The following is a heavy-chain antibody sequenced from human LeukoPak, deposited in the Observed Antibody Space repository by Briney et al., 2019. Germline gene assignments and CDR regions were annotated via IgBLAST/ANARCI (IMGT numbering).Heavy chain of an antibody. CDR2: ISPYNGNT. Sequence: ASVKVSCKASGYTFTTHGISWVRQAPGQGLEWMGWISPYNGNTNYAQKFHGRVTMTTDTSTNTAYMELSRLQSDDTAVFYCARDLEESSYAYAYWGQGTLVSVSS. V-gene: IGHV1-18*01. CDR1: GYTFTTHG. J-gene: IGHJ4*02. CDR3: ARDLEESSYAYAY. D-gene: IGHD3-16*01.